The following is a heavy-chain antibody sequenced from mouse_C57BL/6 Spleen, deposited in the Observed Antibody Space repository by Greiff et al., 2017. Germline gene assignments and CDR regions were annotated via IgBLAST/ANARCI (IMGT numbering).Heavy chain of an antibody. Sequence: QVQLQQPGAALVRPGSSVKLSCKASGYTFTSSWMHWVKQRPIQGLAWIGNIDPSDSDTHYNQTFKDKATLTVDKSSSTAYMQLSSLTSDDAAVYYCAISAYYRNYDYWGQGTTLTGSS. J-gene: IGHJ2*01. CDR2: IDPSDSDT. V-gene: IGHV1-52*01. CDR1: GYTFTSSW. D-gene: IGHD2-10*01. CDR3: AISAYYRNYDY.